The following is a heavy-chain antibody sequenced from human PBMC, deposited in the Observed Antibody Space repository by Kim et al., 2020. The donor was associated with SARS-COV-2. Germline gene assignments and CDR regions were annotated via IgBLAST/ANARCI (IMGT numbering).Heavy chain of an antibody. Sequence: SETLSLTCTVSGGSVSSGSYYWSWIRQPPGKGLEWIGYIYYSGSTNYNPSLKSRVTISVDTSKNQFSLKLSSVTAADTAVYYCARAGRIASSLRRGLIYYYGMDVWGQGTTVTVSS. J-gene: IGHJ6*02. CDR1: GGSVSSGSYY. CDR2: IYYSGST. CDR3: ARAGRIASSLRRGLIYYYGMDV. V-gene: IGHV4-61*01. D-gene: IGHD6-13*01.